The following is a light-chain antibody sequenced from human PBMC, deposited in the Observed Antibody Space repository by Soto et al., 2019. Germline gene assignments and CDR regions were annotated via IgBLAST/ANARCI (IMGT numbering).Light chain of an antibody. CDR2: EVT. CDR1: SLDIGPYDY. V-gene: IGLV2-14*01. Sequence: QSALTQPASVSGSPGQSITISCTGTSLDIGPYDYVSWYQQHPGKAPKLMIYEVTNRPSGVSHRFSGSKSGSTASLTISGLQAEDEADYYCSSYTRNTALVFGPGTKVTVL. J-gene: IGLJ1*01. CDR3: SSYTRNTALV.